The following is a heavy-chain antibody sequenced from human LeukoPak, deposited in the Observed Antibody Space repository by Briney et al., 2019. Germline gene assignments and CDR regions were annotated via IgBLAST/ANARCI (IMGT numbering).Heavy chain of an antibody. V-gene: IGHV3-53*01. Sequence: PGGPLSLSWAASDFSVSSRNMSWGRMPRGRGVGLGSIIYSGGNTNYAASVKGQFTISRDISKTTLYLQMNSLRAEDAAVYYCARGSYSGSGSYYSPFDYWGQGTLVTVSS. CDR1: DFSVSSRN. D-gene: IGHD3-10*01. J-gene: IGHJ4*02. CDR3: ARGSYSGSGSYYSPFDY. CDR2: IYSGGNT.